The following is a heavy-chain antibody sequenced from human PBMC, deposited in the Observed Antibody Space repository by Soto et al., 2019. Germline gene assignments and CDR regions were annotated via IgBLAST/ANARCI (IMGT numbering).Heavy chain of an antibody. D-gene: IGHD6-13*01. CDR3: ASIAAAPPDCGYYYYGMDV. CDR1: GGTFSSYA. V-gene: IGHV1-69*06. Sequence: QAQLVQSGAEVKKPGSSVKVSCKASGGTFSSYAISWVRQAPGQGLEWMGGIIPIFGTANYAQKFQGRVTITADKSTSTAYMELSSLRSEDTAVYYCASIAAAPPDCGYYYYGMDVWGQGTTVTVSS. J-gene: IGHJ6*02. CDR2: IIPIFGTA.